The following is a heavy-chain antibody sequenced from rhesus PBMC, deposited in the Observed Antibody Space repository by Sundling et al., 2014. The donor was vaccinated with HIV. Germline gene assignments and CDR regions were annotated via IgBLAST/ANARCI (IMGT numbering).Heavy chain of an antibody. D-gene: IGHD6-31*01. CDR2: IFGSGVNT. CDR3: TREKRRVEYFDL. Sequence: QVQLQESGPAVVKPSETLSLTCVVSGGSFISGHWWSWIRQSPGTGLEWIGGIFGSGVNTKYNPSLPSRVTISIDTSRNQISLRLQFMTAADTAVYYCTREKRRVEYFDLWGQGALVTVSS. J-gene: IGHJ1*01. CDR1: GGSFISGHW. V-gene: IGHV4-93*01.